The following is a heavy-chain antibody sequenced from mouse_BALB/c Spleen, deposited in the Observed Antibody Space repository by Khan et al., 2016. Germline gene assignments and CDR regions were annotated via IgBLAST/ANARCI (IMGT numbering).Heavy chain of an antibody. V-gene: IGHV10-1*02. J-gene: IGHJ2*01. CDR2: IRSKSNNYAT. CDR1: GFTFNTYA. D-gene: IGHD1-1*01. Sequence: EVQLVESGGGLVQPKGSLKLSCAASGFTFNTYAMNWVRQAPGKGLEWVARIRSKSNNYATYYADSVKDRFTISRDDSQSILYLQMNNLKTEDTAMYYCVRNYYGGGFFDYWGQGTTLTVSS. CDR3: VRNYYGGGFFDY.